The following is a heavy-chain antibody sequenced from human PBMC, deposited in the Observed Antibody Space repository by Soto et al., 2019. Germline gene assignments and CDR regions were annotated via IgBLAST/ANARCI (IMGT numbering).Heavy chain of an antibody. Sequence: QVQLVQSGAEVKKPGASVKVSCKASGYTFASYAISWMRQAPGQGLEWMGWISAYNGNTNYAQKPQGRATMTTDSYRSTAYMELRSLSSDATVVYYCARDPPPPDYWRQGTLVTVSS. CDR2: ISAYNGNT. V-gene: IGHV1-18*01. J-gene: IGHJ4*02. CDR3: ARDPPPPDY. CDR1: GYTFASYA.